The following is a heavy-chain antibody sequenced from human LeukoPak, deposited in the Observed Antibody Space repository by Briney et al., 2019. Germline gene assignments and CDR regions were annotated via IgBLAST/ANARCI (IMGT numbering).Heavy chain of an antibody. Sequence: SETLSLTCAVSGGSISSSNWWSWVRQPPGKGLEWIGEIYHSGSTNYNPSLKSRVTISVDTSKNQFSLKLSSVTAADTAVYYCARGRRGVKDYWGQGTLVTVSS. CDR1: GGSISSSNW. CDR2: IYHSGST. J-gene: IGHJ4*02. CDR3: ARGRRGVKDY. V-gene: IGHV4-4*02. D-gene: IGHD2-8*01.